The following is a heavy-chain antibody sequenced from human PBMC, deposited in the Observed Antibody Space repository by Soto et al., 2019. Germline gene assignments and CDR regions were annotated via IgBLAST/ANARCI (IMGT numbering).Heavy chain of an antibody. D-gene: IGHD1-26*01. CDR3: AKEWGLIRAFDL. CDR1: GFTFSSYA. Sequence: EVQLLESGGGLVQPGGSLRLSCAASGFTFSSYAMSWVRQAPGKGLEWVSGISASGGRTYYADSVKGRFTISRDNSKNTMYLQMNSLRVEYTAVYKCAKEWGLIRAFDLWGQGTMVTVSS. V-gene: IGHV3-23*01. CDR2: ISASGGRT. J-gene: IGHJ3*01.